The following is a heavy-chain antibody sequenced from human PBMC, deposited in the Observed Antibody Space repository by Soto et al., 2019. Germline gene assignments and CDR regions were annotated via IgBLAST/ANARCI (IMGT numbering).Heavy chain of an antibody. CDR1: GYSFTIYW. J-gene: IGHJ6*01. CDR2: IDPSDSYT. Sequence: PGESLKISCKGSGYSFTIYWISWVRQMPGKGLEWMGRIDPSDSYTNYSPSFQGHVTISADKSISTAYLQWSSLKASDTAMYYCARHXEEVEDTASYYYYGMDVWGQGTTVTVSS. V-gene: IGHV5-10-1*01. D-gene: IGHD5-18*01. CDR3: ARHXEEVEDTASYYYYGMDV.